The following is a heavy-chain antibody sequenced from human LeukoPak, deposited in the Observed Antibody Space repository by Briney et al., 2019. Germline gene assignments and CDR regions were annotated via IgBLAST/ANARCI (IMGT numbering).Heavy chain of an antibody. J-gene: IGHJ6*02. CDR1: GGSMTNLY. D-gene: IGHD2/OR15-2a*01. V-gene: IGHV4-59*01. Sequence: SETLSHTCSVSGGSMTNLYWTWIRQPPGKGLEWIGDIYDSGSTRYNTSLESRVTISVDTSKNQFSLKLSSVTAADTAVYYCAKGGNTNFYYGDVWGQGTTVTVSS. CDR3: AKGGNTNFYYGDV. CDR2: IYDSGST.